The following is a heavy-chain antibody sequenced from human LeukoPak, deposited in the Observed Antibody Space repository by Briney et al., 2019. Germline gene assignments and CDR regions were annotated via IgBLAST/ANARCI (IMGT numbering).Heavy chain of an antibody. Sequence: SETLSLTCAVYGGSFSGYYWSWIRQPPGKGLEWIGEINHSGSTNYNPSLKSRVTISVDTSKNQFSLKLSSVTAADTAVYYCARSARDSEYTNMDYWGQGTLVTVSS. D-gene: IGHD5-18*01. CDR1: GGSFSGYY. J-gene: IGHJ4*02. CDR3: ARSARDSEYTNMDY. V-gene: IGHV4-34*01. CDR2: INHSGST.